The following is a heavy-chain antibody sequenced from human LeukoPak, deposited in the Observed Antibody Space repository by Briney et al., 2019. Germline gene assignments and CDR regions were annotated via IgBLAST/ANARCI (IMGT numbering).Heavy chain of an antibody. CDR1: GYTFASYD. Sequence: ASVKVSCKASGYTFASYDINWVRQATGQGPEWMGWMNPNSGNTGYAQKFQGRVTITRNTSISTAYMELSSLRSEDTAVYYCARGGYQLLDAFDIWGQGTMVTVSS. CDR2: MNPNSGNT. J-gene: IGHJ3*02. V-gene: IGHV1-8*03. CDR3: ARGGYQLLDAFDI. D-gene: IGHD2-2*01.